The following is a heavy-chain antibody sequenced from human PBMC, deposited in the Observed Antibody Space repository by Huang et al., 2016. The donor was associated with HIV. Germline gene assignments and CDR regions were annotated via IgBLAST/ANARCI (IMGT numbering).Heavy chain of an antibody. CDR2: ISAHNGKT. D-gene: IGHD2-15*01. CDR1: GYTFNIYG. Sequence: QVHLVQSGAEVKKPGASVRVSCKASGYTFNIYGISWVRQGPGQGLEWMGGISAHNGKTKSAQRLQGRLTMTTDTSTNTVFMELRSLRSDDTAFYYCAGGREYCSGGSCFQGRYFDYWGQGTLVTVSS. V-gene: IGHV1-18*01. J-gene: IGHJ4*02. CDR3: AGGREYCSGGSCFQGRYFDY.